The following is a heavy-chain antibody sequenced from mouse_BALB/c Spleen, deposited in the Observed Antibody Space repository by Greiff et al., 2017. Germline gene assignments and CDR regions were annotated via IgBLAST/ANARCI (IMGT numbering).Heavy chain of an antibody. Sequence: VQLQQSGAELMKPGASVKISCKATGYTFSSYWIEWVKQRPGHGLEWIGEILPGSGSTNYNEKFKGKATFTADTSSNTAYMQLSSLTSEDSAVYYCARNRNDGYYEAMDYWGQGTSVTVSS. D-gene: IGHD2-3*01. CDR3: ARNRNDGYYEAMDY. CDR2: ILPGSGST. CDR1: GYTFSSYW. J-gene: IGHJ4*01. V-gene: IGHV1-9*01.